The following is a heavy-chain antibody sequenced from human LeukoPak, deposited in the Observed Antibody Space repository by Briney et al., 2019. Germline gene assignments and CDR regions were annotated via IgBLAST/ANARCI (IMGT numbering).Heavy chain of an antibody. CDR2: IYSGGST. CDR1: GFTVSSNY. CDR3: ARDRSYGDYLN. Sequence: GGSLRLSCAASGFTVSSNYLSCVRQAPGKGLEWVSLIYSGGSTCYADSVKGRFTISRDNSKNTLYLQMNSLRAEDTAVYYCARDRSYGDYLNWGQGTLVTVSS. J-gene: IGHJ4*02. V-gene: IGHV3-53*01. D-gene: IGHD4-17*01.